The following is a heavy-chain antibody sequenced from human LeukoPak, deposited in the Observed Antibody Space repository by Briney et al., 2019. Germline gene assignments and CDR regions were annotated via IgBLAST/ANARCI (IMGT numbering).Heavy chain of an antibody. CDR3: AREGITMVRGVLDY. CDR1: GGSISSSSYY. V-gene: IGHV4-39*07. CDR2: IYYSGST. Sequence: SETLSLTCTVSGGSISSSSYYWGWIRQPPGKGLEWIGSIYYSGSTYYNPSLKSRVTISVDTSKNQFSLKLSSVTAADTAVYYCAREGITMVRGVLDYWGQGTLVTVSS. J-gene: IGHJ4*02. D-gene: IGHD3-10*01.